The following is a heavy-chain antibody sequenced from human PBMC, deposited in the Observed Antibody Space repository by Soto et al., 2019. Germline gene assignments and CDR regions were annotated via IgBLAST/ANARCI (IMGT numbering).Heavy chain of an antibody. J-gene: IGHJ6*02. D-gene: IGHD3-10*01. CDR3: AKDHFGSGSYSSYSYYGMDV. Sequence: QVQLVESGGGVVQPGRSLRLSCAASGFTFSSYGMHWVRQAPGKGLEWVAVISYDGSNKYYADSVKGRFTISRDNSKNTLYLQMNSLRAEDTAVYYCAKDHFGSGSYSSYSYYGMDVWGQGTTVTVSS. CDR1: GFTFSSYG. CDR2: ISYDGSNK. V-gene: IGHV3-30*18.